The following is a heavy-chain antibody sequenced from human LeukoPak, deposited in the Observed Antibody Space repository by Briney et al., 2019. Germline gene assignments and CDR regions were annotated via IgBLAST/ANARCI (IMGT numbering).Heavy chain of an antibody. Sequence: ASVKVSCKASGYTFNSYDINWVRQATGQGLEWMGWMNPNSGNTGYAQKFQGRVTMTRNNSISTAYMELSSLRSEDTAVYYCARDYSSGWYKRFDPWGQGTLVTVSS. CDR1: GYTFNSYD. CDR2: MNPNSGNT. D-gene: IGHD6-19*01. J-gene: IGHJ5*02. CDR3: ARDYSSGWYKRFDP. V-gene: IGHV1-8*01.